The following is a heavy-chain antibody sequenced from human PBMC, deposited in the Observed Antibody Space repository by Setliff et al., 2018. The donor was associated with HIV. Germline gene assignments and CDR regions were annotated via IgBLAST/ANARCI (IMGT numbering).Heavy chain of an antibody. CDR1: GYSFTIYW. V-gene: IGHV5-51*01. D-gene: IGHD4-17*01. CDR2: IYPGDSDT. J-gene: IGHJ1*01. Sequence: GESLKISCKASGYSFTIYWIGWVRQMPGKGLEWMGVIYPGDSDTRYSPSFQGQVTISADKSITTAYVQWSSLKASDTAMYYCATWTRAETSENFQRWGQGTLVTVSS. CDR3: ATWTRAETSENFQR.